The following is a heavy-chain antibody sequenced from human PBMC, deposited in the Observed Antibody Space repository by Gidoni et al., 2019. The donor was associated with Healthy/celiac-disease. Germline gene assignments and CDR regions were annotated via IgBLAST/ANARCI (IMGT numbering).Heavy chain of an antibody. V-gene: IGHV3-30*18. D-gene: IGHD2-8*01. CDR3: AKDFDCTKGVCPMGFSDWFDP. CDR1: GFTFCIYV. CDR2: RSYDGSNK. J-gene: IGHJ5*02. Sequence: QVQLLESVGVVFQPLRSLRLSCAASGFTFCIYVITTGCQAPGKGREWVAGRSYDGSNKYYADSVKGRFTISRDNSKNKLYLQMNSLRAGDTAVYYCAKDFDCTKGVCPMGFSDWFDPWGQGTLVTVSS.